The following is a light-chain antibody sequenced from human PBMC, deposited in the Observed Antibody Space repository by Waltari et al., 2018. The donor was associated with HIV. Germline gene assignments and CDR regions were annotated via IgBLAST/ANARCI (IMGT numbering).Light chain of an antibody. V-gene: IGLV1-44*01. J-gene: IGLJ2*01. CDR1: SSNIARTS. CDR3: ASWEDSLNGVV. CDR2: SDK. Sequence: QSVLTQPPSASGTPGQRVTMSCSGSSSNIARTSVNWYPQLPGTAPKLLIYSDKQRPFGVPDRFSGSKSGTSGSLAISGLQSEDEAVYYCASWEDSLNGVVFGGGTKLTVL.